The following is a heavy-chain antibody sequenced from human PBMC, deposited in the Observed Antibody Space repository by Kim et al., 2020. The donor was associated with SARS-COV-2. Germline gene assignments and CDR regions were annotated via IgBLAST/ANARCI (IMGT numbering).Heavy chain of an antibody. CDR3: AKGDYYDSSGSFDY. D-gene: IGHD3-22*01. CDR2: ISGSGGST. Sequence: GGSLRLSCAASGFTFSSYAMSWVRQAPGKGLEWVSAISGSGGSTYYADSVKGRFTISRDNSKNTRYLQMNSLRAEDTAVYYCAKGDYYDSSGSFDYWGQGTLVTVSS. J-gene: IGHJ4*02. V-gene: IGHV3-23*01. CDR1: GFTFSSYA.